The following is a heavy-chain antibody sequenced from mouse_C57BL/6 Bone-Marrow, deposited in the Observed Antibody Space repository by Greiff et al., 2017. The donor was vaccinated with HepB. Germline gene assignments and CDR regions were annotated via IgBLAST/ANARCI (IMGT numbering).Heavy chain of an antibody. CDR1: GYTFTSYW. Sequence: VQLQQSGPELVRPGTSVKLSCKASGYTFTSYWMHWVKQRPGQGLEWIGVIDPSDSYTNYNQKFKGKATLTVDTSSSTAYMQLSSLTSEDSAVYYCARGGDLDYWGQGTTLTVSS. J-gene: IGHJ2*01. CDR2: IDPSDSYT. V-gene: IGHV1-59*01. CDR3: ARGGDLDY.